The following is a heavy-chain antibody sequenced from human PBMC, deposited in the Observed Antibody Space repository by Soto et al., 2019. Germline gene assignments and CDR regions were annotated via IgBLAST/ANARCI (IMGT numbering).Heavy chain of an antibody. Sequence: LRLSCAASGFTFSSYAMHWVRQAPGKGLEWVAVISYDGSNKYYADSVKGRFTISRDNSKNTLYLQMNSLRAEDTAVYYCARDLVGATIYYYYGMDVWGQGTTVTVSS. CDR2: ISYDGSNK. V-gene: IGHV3-30-3*01. J-gene: IGHJ6*02. CDR1: GFTFSSYA. CDR3: ARDLVGATIYYYYGMDV. D-gene: IGHD1-26*01.